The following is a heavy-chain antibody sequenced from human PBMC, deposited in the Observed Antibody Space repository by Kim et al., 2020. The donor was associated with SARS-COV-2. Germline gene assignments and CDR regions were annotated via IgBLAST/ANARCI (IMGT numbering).Heavy chain of an antibody. J-gene: IGHJ6*01. CDR2: VSGSSTYK. D-gene: IGHD3-22*01. V-gene: IGHV3-21*01. CDR1: GFTFSSNG. CDR3: ARGLGYYQDTSYKDYGM. Sequence: GGSLRLSCVASGFTFSSNGMHWVRQAPGMGLEWVSYVSGSSTYKHYGDSVKGRFTISRDNARNLLYLQVNNLRVEDTAVYYCARGLGYYQDTSYKDYGM.